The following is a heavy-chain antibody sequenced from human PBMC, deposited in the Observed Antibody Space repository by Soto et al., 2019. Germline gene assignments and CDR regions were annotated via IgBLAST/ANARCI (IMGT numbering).Heavy chain of an antibody. D-gene: IGHD3-9*01. V-gene: IGHV1-18*01. J-gene: IGHJ4*02. CDR3: ARSSTYYDLLTGYSRPYYFDY. CDR1: GYTFTSYG. Sequence: ASVKVSCKASGYTFTSYGISWVRQAPGQGLEWMGWISTYNGNTNYAQKLQGRVTMTTDTSTSTAYMELRSLRSDDTAVYYCARSSTYYDLLTGYSRPYYFDYWGQGTLVTVSS. CDR2: ISTYNGNT.